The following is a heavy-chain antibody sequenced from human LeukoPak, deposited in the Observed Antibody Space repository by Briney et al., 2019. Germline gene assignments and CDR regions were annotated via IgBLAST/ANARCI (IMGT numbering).Heavy chain of an antibody. CDR2: IIPIFGTA. CDR1: GGTFSSYA. D-gene: IGHD6-19*01. Sequence: SVKVSCKASGGTFSSYAISWVRQAPGQGLEWMGGIIPIFGTANYAQKFQGRVTITADESTSTAYMELSSLRSEDTAVYYCGREYRSSGWYDAFDIWGQGTMVTVSS. V-gene: IGHV1-69*13. CDR3: GREYRSSGWYDAFDI. J-gene: IGHJ3*02.